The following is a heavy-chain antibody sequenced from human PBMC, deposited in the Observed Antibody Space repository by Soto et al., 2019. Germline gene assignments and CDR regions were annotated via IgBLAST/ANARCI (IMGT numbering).Heavy chain of an antibody. J-gene: IGHJ5*02. D-gene: IGHD2-8*01. CDR3: ARYRYCTNGVCPNWFDP. CDR1: GYTFTSYD. V-gene: IGHV1-8*01. CDR2: MNPNSGNT. Sequence: ASVKVSCKASGYTFTSYDINWVRQATGQGLEWMGWMNPNSGNTGYAQKFQGRVTMTRNTSISTAYMELSSLRSEDTAVYYCARYRYCTNGVCPNWFDPWGQGTLVTVSS.